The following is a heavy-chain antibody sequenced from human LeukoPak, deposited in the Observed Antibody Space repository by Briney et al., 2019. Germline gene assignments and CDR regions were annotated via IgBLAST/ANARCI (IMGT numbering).Heavy chain of an antibody. CDR1: GFTFRNYW. V-gene: IGHV3-7*05. J-gene: IGHJ4*02. Sequence: QPGGSLRLSCAASGFTFRNYWMSWVRQAPGKGLEFVANIKQEGSEKYYLDSVKGRFTISRDNAKNSLYLQMNGLRAEDTAVYYCAANGGPFDFWGQGTLVTVSA. CDR3: AANGGPFDF. CDR2: IKQEGSEK. D-gene: IGHD4-23*01.